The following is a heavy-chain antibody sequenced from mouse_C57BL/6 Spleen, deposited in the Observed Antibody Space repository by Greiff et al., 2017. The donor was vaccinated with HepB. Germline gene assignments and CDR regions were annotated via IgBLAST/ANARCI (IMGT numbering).Heavy chain of an antibody. Sequence: VQLQQSGPELVKPGASVKISCKASGYAFSSSWMNWVKQRPGKGLEWIGRIYPGDGDTNYNGKFKGKATLTADKSSSTAYMQLSSLPSEDSAVYFCARSFNYAMDYWGQGTSVTVSS. CDR1: GYAFSSSW. V-gene: IGHV1-82*01. CDR2: IYPGDGDT. J-gene: IGHJ4*01. CDR3: ARSFNYAMDY.